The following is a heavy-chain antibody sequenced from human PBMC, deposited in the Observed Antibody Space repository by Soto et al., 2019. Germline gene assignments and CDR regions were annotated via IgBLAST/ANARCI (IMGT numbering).Heavy chain of an antibody. Sequence: EVQLVESGGGLVQPGGSLRLSCGASGFYFSDYNMNWVRQAPGKGLEYISYISSRGSTISYADSVKGRFTVSRDNAENSLYLQMNSLRAEDTAVYYCARDQGGGSCYSCNHFGMDVWGQGTTVTVSS. CDR2: ISSRGSTI. D-gene: IGHD2-15*01. CDR1: GFYFSDYN. CDR3: ARDQGGGSCYSCNHFGMDV. V-gene: IGHV3-48*01. J-gene: IGHJ6*02.